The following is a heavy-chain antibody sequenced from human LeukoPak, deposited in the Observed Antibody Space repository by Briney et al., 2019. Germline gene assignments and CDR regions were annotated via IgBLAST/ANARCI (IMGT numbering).Heavy chain of an antibody. V-gene: IGHV3-30-3*01. CDR2: ISYDGSNK. D-gene: IGHD6-13*01. J-gene: IGHJ4*02. CDR1: GFTFSIYT. CDR3: ARDSSSSWLIEYYFDY. Sequence: GGSLRLSCAASGFTFSIYTMHWVRQAPGKGLESVAVISYDGSNKYYADSVRGRFTISRDNSKNTLYLQMNSLRAEDTAVYYCARDSSSSWLIEYYFDYWGQGTLVTVSS.